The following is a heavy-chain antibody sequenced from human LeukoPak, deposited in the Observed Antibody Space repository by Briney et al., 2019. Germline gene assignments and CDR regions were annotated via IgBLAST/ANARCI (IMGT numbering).Heavy chain of an antibody. V-gene: IGHV4-59*01. CDR2: IYYSGTP. Sequence: SETLSLTCTVSGGSMSNVYWSWIRQPPGQGLEWLASIYYSGTPTYNPSLNRRGTISIDTSKNQFSLKLRSVAAADTATYFCARESNWVFDYWGQGARVTVSS. CDR1: GGSMSNVY. CDR3: ARESNWVFDY. D-gene: IGHD7-27*01. J-gene: IGHJ4*02.